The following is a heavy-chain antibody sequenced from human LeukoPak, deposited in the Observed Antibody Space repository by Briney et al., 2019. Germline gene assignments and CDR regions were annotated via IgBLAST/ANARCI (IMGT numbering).Heavy chain of an antibody. CDR3: ARRLLGYCSGGSCYSGYFQH. J-gene: IGHJ1*01. CDR1: GGSIGTYY. V-gene: IGHV4-59*12. D-gene: IGHD2-15*01. CDR2: IYYNGYT. Sequence: SETLSLTCTVSGGSIGTYYWSWIRQPPGKGLEWIGYIYYNGYTDYNPSLKSRVTISVDTSKNQFSLKLSSVTAADTAVYYCARRLLGYCSGGSCYSGYFQHWGQGTLVTVSS.